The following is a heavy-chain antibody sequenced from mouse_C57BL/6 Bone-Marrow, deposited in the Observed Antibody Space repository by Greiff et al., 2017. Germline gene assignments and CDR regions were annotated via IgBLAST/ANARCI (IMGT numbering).Heavy chain of an antibody. Sequence: QVQLKESGPGLVAPSQSLSITCTVSGFSLTSYGVSWVRQPPGKGLEWLGVIWGDGSTHYHSALISRLSIRHDNSKSQVFLNLNRLQTDDTATYYCAKPPGTIYAMDFWGQGTSVTVSS. CDR1: GFSLTSYG. J-gene: IGHJ4*01. CDR3: AKPPGTIYAMDF. CDR2: IWGDGST. D-gene: IGHD1-1*01. V-gene: IGHV2-3*01.